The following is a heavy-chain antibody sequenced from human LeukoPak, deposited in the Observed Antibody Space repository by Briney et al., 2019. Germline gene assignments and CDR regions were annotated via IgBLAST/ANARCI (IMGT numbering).Heavy chain of an antibody. V-gene: IGHV4-4*02. CDR2: IYQRGST. D-gene: IGHD3-22*01. CDR1: GGSISTDDW. Sequence: PSGTLSLTCAVSGGSISTDDWWSWLRQPPGKGLEWIGEIYQRGSTNYNPSLKSRVTISLDKSKNQFSLKLNSVTAADTAVYYCARRNYYDSSGYWLTWGQGTLVTVSP. J-gene: IGHJ5*02. CDR3: ARRNYYDSSGYWLT.